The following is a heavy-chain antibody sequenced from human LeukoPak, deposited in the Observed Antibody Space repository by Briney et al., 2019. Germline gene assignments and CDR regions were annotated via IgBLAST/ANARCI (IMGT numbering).Heavy chain of an antibody. CDR1: GFIFGDYA. CDR2: IRSKTYGGAI. V-gene: IGHV3-49*03. J-gene: IGHJ6*03. CDR3: AIDQLGGDPDDYYYYYMDV. Sequence: GGSLRLSCTTSGFIFGDYAMSWFRQAPGKGLEWVGFIRSKTYGGAIEYAASVKGRFTISRDDSKSIAYLQMNSLKTEDTAVYYCAIDQLGGDPDDYYYYYMDVWGKGTTVIVSS. D-gene: IGHD4-17*01.